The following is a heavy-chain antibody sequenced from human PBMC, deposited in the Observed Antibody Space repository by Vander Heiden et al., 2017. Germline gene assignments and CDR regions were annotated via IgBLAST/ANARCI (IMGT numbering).Heavy chain of an antibody. CDR3: AKDVKSIAARLTPGYFDY. J-gene: IGHJ4*02. D-gene: IGHD6-6*01. Sequence: EVQLVDSGGGLVQPGRSLRLSCAASGFTFDDYAMHWVRQDPGKGLEWVSGISWNSGSIGYADSVKGRFTISRDNAKNSLYLQMNSLRAEDTALYYCAKDVKSIAARLTPGYFDYWGQGTLVTVSS. V-gene: IGHV3-9*01. CDR1: GFTFDDYA. CDR2: ISWNSGSI.